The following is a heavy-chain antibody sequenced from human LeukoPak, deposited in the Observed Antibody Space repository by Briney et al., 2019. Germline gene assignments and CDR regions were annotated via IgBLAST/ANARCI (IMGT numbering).Heavy chain of an antibody. CDR3: ARDGPGDVGFDY. Sequence: SENLSLTGTVPRGAISNYYWGWIRQPPGKGLGWIGFFSYSGSTNYNPSLKSRVTISVDTSKNQFSLKLTSVTAADAAVYYCARDGPGDVGFDYWGQGTLVTVSS. CDR2: FSYSGST. J-gene: IGHJ4*02. D-gene: IGHD7-27*01. CDR1: RGAISNYY. V-gene: IGHV4-59*01.